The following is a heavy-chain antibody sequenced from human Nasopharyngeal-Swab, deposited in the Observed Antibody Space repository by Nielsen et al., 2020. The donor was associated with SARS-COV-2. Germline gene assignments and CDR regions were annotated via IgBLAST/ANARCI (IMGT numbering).Heavy chain of an antibody. CDR2: ISVYNGNT. D-gene: IGHD5-12*01. CDR3: AREARGYSGYETNNDAFDI. Sequence: ASVKVSCKASGYTFTSYGITWVRQAPGQGLEWMGWISVYNGNTNYAQKLQGRVTMTTDTSTSTAYMELRSLRSDDTAVYYCAREARGYSGYETNNDAFDIWGQGTMVTVSS. V-gene: IGHV1-18*01. CDR1: GYTFTSYG. J-gene: IGHJ3*02.